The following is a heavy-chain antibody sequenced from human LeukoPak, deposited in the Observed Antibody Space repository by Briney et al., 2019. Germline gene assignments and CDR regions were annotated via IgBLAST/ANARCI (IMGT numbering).Heavy chain of an antibody. CDR3: ARLARYYDSSGYYYVWDY. Sequence: SETLSLTCTASGGSISSNSYYWAWIRQPPGKGLEWIGSIYYSGSTYYNPSLKSRVTISVDTSKNRFSLKLSSVTAADTAVYYCARLARYYDSSGYYYVWDYWGQGTLVTVSS. J-gene: IGHJ4*02. D-gene: IGHD3-22*01. V-gene: IGHV4-39*01. CDR2: IYYSGST. CDR1: GGSISSNSYY.